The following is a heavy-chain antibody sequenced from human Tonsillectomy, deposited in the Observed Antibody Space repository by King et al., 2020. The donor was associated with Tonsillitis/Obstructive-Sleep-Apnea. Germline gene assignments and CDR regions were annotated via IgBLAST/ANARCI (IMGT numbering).Heavy chain of an antibody. CDR3: ARQDWAYCGGDCLHAFDI. D-gene: IGHD2-21*01. V-gene: IGHV5-51*01. J-gene: IGHJ3*02. Sequence: QLVQSGADVKKPGESLKISCKGSGYSFTSYWIGWVRPMPGKGLGWVGIIYPGDSDTRYSPSFQVQVTSSADKSINTAYLQWGSLKASDTAMYYCARQDWAYCGGDCLHAFDIWGQGTMVTVSS. CDR2: IYPGDSDT. CDR1: GYSFTSYW.